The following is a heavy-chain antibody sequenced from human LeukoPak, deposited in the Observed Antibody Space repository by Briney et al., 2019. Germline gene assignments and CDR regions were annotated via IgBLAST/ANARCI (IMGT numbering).Heavy chain of an antibody. J-gene: IGHJ5*02. CDR1: GGTFSSYD. Sequence: ASVKVSCKASGGTFSSYDINRVRQATGQGLEWMGWMNPNSGNTGYAQKFQGRVTITRNTSISTAYMELSSLRSEDTAVYYCARASKVYYDFWSGYSDSNWFDPWGQGTLVTVSS. CDR3: ARASKVYYDFWSGYSDSNWFDP. CDR2: MNPNSGNT. V-gene: IGHV1-8*03. D-gene: IGHD3-3*01.